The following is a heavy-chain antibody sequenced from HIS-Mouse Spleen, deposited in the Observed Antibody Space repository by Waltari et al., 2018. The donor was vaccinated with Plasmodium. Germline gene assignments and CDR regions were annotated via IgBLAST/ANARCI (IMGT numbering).Heavy chain of an antibody. D-gene: IGHD2-21*01. CDR2: ISWNSGSI. J-gene: IGHJ3*02. V-gene: IGHV3-9*01. CDR1: GFTFDDYA. CDR3: AKGWGSSSAFDI. Sequence: EVQLVESGGGLVQPGRSLRRSCAASGFTFDDYALHWVRQAPGKGLEWVSGISWNSGSIGYADSVKGRFTISRDNAKNSLYLQMNSLRAEDTALYYCAKGWGSSSAFDIWGQGTMVTVSS.